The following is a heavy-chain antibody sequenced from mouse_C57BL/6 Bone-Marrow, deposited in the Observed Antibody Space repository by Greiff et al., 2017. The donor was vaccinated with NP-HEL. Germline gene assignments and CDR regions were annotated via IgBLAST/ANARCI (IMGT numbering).Heavy chain of an antibody. CDR3: AISHGSSYYWYFDV. J-gene: IGHJ1*03. V-gene: IGHV1-64*01. D-gene: IGHD1-1*01. CDR2: IHPNSGST. Sequence: QVQLQQPGAELVKPGASVKLSCKASGYTFTSYWMHWVKQRPGQGLEWIGMIHPNSGSTNYNEKFKSKATLTVDKSSSTAYMQLSSLTSADSAVYYCAISHGSSYYWYFDVWGTGTTVTVSS. CDR1: GYTFTSYW.